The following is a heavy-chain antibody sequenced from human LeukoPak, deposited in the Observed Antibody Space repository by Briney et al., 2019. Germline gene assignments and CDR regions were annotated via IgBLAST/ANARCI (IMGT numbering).Heavy chain of an antibody. V-gene: IGHV3-21*01. Sequence: PGGSLRLSCAASGFTFSSYSMNWVRQAPGKGLEWVSSISSSSSYIYYADSVKGRFTISRDNSKNTLYLQMNSLRAEDTAVYYCAREVVAAPYCFDYWGQGTLVTVSS. CDR3: AREVVAAPYCFDY. CDR2: ISSSSSYI. CDR1: GFTFSSYS. D-gene: IGHD2-15*01. J-gene: IGHJ4*02.